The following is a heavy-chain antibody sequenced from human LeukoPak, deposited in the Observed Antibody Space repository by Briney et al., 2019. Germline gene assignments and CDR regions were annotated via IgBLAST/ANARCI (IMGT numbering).Heavy chain of an antibody. V-gene: IGHV4-34*01. CDR3: ARVINCSGGSCYYYYMHV. CDR1: GGSFSCYY. D-gene: IGHD2-15*01. CDR2: INHSGIT. Sequence: SETLSLTCAVHGGSFSCYYWSLIRQPPGKGLYWIGEINHSGITHYNPSLKSRVIISVETSKNRFSLRLSSVTAADTDVYYCARVINCSGGSCYYYYMHVWGKGTTVTVSS. J-gene: IGHJ6*03.